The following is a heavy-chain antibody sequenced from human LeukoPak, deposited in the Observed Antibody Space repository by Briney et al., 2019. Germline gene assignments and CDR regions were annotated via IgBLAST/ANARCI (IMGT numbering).Heavy chain of an antibody. CDR2: INHGGST. J-gene: IGHJ4*02. D-gene: IGHD1-26*01. CDR1: GGSFSGYY. V-gene: IGHV4-34*01. CDR3: ARWGGTLPRDY. Sequence: PSETLSLTCAVYGGSFSGYYWSWIRQPPGKGLEWIGEINHGGSTNYNPSLKSRVTISVDTSKNQFSLKLSSVSAADTAVYYCARWGGTLPRDYWGQGTLVTDSS.